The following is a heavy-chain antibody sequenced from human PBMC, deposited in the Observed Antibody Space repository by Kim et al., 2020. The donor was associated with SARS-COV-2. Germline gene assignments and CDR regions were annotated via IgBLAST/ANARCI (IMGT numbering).Heavy chain of an antibody. CDR2: ISSDGSIT. CDR1: RFTFNNYW. D-gene: IGHD3-10*01. J-gene: IGHJ6*02. Sequence: GGSLRLSCAVSRFTFNNYWINWVRHAPGKGLVWVSRISSDGSITNYADSVKGRFTMSRDNAANTLYLQMNSLRAEDTAVYYCARGFFRDGFYVWGQGTTVTVSS. V-gene: IGHV3-74*01. CDR3: ARGFFRDGFYV.